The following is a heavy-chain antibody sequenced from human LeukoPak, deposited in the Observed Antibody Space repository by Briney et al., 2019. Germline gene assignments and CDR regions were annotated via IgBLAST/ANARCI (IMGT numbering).Heavy chain of an antibody. J-gene: IGHJ4*02. CDR3: AREDDNGDLIDC. V-gene: IGHV3-48*03. CDR2: ISSGSGSSI. CDR1: GFTFSNYQ. D-gene: IGHD4-17*01. Sequence: GGSLRLSCAASGFTFSNYQMNWVRQAPGKGLEWVSYISSGSGSSIHYADSVKGRFTISRDNSKNSLYLQMNSLRAEDTALYYCAREDDNGDLIDCWDQGTLVTVSS.